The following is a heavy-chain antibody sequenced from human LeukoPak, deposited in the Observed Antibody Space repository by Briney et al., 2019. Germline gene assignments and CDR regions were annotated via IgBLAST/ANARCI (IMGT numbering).Heavy chain of an antibody. D-gene: IGHD3-10*01. CDR2: ISYDGGIK. J-gene: IGHJ6*02. Sequence: GGTLRLSCAASGFTFSTHSMHWVRQAPGKGLEWVAVISYDGGIKYYADSVKGRFTIARDNSKNTLYLQMNSLRIEDTAVYYCARRVEGRGSYHNYAMDVWGQGATVTVSS. CDR1: GFTFSTHS. CDR3: ARRVEGRGSYHNYAMDV. V-gene: IGHV3-30-3*01.